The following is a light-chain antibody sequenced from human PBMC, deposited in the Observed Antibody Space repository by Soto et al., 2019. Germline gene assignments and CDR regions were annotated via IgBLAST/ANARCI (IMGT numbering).Light chain of an antibody. CDR2: GAS. Sequence: TVMTQSPATLSVSPGERATLSCWASQSVNSNLAWYQQKLGQAPRVLIYGASTRATGIPARFSGSGSGTELTITISSLQPDDFETYYCQHYNSYSEAFGQGTKVDIK. CDR3: QHYNSYSEA. V-gene: IGKV3-15*01. J-gene: IGKJ1*01. CDR1: QSVNSN.